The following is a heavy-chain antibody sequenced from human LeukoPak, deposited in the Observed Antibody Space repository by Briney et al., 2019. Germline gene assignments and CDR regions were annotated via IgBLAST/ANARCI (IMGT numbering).Heavy chain of an antibody. J-gene: IGHJ4*02. CDR2: INWNGGST. CDR1: GFTFGNYG. D-gene: IGHD2-21*02. CDR3: ARAQTYGDSRLLLDY. V-gene: IGHV3-20*04. Sequence: GGSLRLSCAASGFTFGNYGMSWVRQAPGKGLEWVSGINWNGGSTGYADSVEGRLTISRDNAKNSQYLQMNSLRVEDTALYYCARAQTYGDSRLLLDYWGQGTLVTVSS.